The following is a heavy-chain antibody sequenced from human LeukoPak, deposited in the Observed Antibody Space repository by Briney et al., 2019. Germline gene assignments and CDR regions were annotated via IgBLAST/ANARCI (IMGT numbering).Heavy chain of an antibody. V-gene: IGHV4-39*01. J-gene: IGHJ4*02. CDR2: ISYSGST. CDR3: ARHFDN. Sequence: SETLSLTCTASGGSISSSSYTWGWIRQPPGKGLEWIGSISYSGSTDYNPSLKSRVTISIDTSKNHFSLKMNSVTAADTAVYYCARHFDNWGQGTLVTVSS. CDR1: GGSISSSSYT.